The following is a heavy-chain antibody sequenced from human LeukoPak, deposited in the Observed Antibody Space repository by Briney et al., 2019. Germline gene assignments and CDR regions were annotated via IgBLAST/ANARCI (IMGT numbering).Heavy chain of an antibody. D-gene: IGHD3-22*01. V-gene: IGHV4-39*07. J-gene: IGHJ4*02. CDR2: IYYSGST. Sequence: PSETLSLTCTVSGGSISSSSYYWGWIRQPPGKGLEWIGSIYYSGSTYYNPSLKSRVTISVDTSKNQFSLKLSSVTAADTAVYYCASYYYDSSGYPVIDYWGQGTLVTVSS. CDR1: GGSISSSSYY. CDR3: ASYYYDSSGYPVIDY.